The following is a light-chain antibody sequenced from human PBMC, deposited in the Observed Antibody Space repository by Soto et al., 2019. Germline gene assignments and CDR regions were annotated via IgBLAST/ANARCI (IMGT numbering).Light chain of an antibody. Sequence: QSALTQPASVSGSPGQSITISCTGTSSDVGGYNFVSWYQQHPGKAPELMIYDVSNRPSGVSNRFSGSKSGDTASLTISGLQAEDEADYYCSSYTSSNTVLFGGGTQLTVL. CDR1: SSDVGGYNF. CDR2: DVS. V-gene: IGLV2-14*03. CDR3: SSYTSSNTVL. J-gene: IGLJ2*01.